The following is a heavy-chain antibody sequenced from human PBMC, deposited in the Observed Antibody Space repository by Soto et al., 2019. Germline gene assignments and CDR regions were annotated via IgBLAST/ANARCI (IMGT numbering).Heavy chain of an antibody. V-gene: IGHV1-8*01. CDR1: GYTFTSYD. Sequence: QVQLVQSGAEVKKPGASVKVSCKASGYTFTSYDINWVRQATGQGLEWMGWMNPNSGNTVYAQKSLGRVAMTRNTSISTSYVELSSLSSEDTAVYYVARETAGFPRDWGQGTLVTVSS. CDR3: ARETAGFPRD. CDR2: MNPNSGNT. D-gene: IGHD1-1*01. J-gene: IGHJ4*02.